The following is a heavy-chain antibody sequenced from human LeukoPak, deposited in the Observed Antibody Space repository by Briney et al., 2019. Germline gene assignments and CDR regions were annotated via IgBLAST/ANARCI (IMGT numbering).Heavy chain of an antibody. CDR2: ISSNGGTT. V-gene: IGHV3-64*02. Sequence: GGSLRLSCAASGFTFSNYAMHWVRQASGKGLEYVSGISSNGGTTYYADSVKGRFTISRDNSKNTLYLQMGSLRAEDMAVYYCARCSSGWYGVIDYWGQGTLVTVSS. D-gene: IGHD6-19*01. CDR1: GFTFSNYA. CDR3: ARCSSGWYGVIDY. J-gene: IGHJ4*02.